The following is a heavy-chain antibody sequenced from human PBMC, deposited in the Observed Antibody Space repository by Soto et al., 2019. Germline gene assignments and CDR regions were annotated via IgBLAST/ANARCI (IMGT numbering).Heavy chain of an antibody. Sequence: QVQLQESGPGLVKPSETLSLTCTVSGGSVSSGSYYWSWIRQPPGKGLEWIGYIYYSGSNNYNPSLKSRAXTXVXMPNHHFSLKRSSVTAADAAVYYCARLWGNVGAFDYWGQGTLVTVSS. CDR3: ARLWGNVGAFDY. CDR2: IYYSGSN. D-gene: IGHD3-16*01. J-gene: IGHJ4*02. V-gene: IGHV4-61*03. CDR1: GGSVSSGSYY.